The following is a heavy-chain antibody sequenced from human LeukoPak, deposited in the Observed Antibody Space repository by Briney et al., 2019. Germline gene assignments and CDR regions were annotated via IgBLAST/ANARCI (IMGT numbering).Heavy chain of an antibody. D-gene: IGHD3-22*01. CDR3: ARDQVRWLPSPPDC. CDR1: GYTFISYG. V-gene: IGHV1-18*01. CDR2: ISAYNGNT. J-gene: IGHJ4*02. Sequence: GASVRVSCKASGYTFISYGISWVRQAPGQGLEWMGWISAYNGNTNYAQKLQGRVTMTTDTSTSTVYMELRSLRSDDTAIYYCARDQVRWLPSPPDCWGQGTLVTVSS.